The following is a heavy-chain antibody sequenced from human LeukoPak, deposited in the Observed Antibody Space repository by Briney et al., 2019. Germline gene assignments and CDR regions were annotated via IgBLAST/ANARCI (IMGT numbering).Heavy chain of an antibody. Sequence: SETLSLTCTVSGGSISSSSYYWGWIRQPPGKGLEWIGSIYYSGSTYYNPSLKSRVTISVDTSKNQFSLRLSSVTAEDTVVYYCAKGGTRYPLYYFDYWGQGTLVTVSS. D-gene: IGHD3-16*01. V-gene: IGHV4-39*07. CDR3: AKGGTRYPLYYFDY. J-gene: IGHJ4*02. CDR2: IYYSGST. CDR1: GGSISSSSYY.